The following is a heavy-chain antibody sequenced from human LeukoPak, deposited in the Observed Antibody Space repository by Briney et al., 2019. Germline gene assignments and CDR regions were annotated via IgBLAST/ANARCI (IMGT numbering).Heavy chain of an antibody. D-gene: IGHD6-6*01. CDR1: GFTVSSNY. CDR2: IYSGGST. J-gene: IGHJ4*02. V-gene: IGHV3-66*01. Sequence: AGGSLRLSCAASGFTVSSNYMSWVRQAPGKGLEWVSVIYSGGSTYYADSVKGRFTISRDNSKNTLYHQMNSLRAEDTAVYYCARMGSSSSSYWGQGTLVTVSS. CDR3: ARMGSSSSSY.